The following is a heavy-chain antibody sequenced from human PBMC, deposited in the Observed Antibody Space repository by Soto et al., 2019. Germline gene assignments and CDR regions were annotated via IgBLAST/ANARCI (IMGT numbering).Heavy chain of an antibody. J-gene: IGHJ3*02. Sequence: PGGSLRLSCAASGFTFSSYAMSWVRQAPGKGLEWVSAISGSGGSTYYADSVKGRFTISRDNSKNTLYLQMSSLRAEDTAVYYCAKAVDYIWGSYRSPHAFDIWGQGTMVTVSS. D-gene: IGHD3-16*02. V-gene: IGHV3-23*01. CDR3: AKAVDYIWGSYRSPHAFDI. CDR1: GFTFSSYA. CDR2: ISGSGGST.